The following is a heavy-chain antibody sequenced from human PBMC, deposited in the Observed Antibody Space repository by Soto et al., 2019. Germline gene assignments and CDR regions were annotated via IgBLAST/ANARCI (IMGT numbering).Heavy chain of an antibody. Sequence: ASVKVSCKASGYSFTSYSIHWVRQAPGQGLECVGWINAGNGDTESPQKFQGRVIITRDTSASTAYMELSSLTSEDTAVYYCARAPYYGLRWFDPWGQGTLVTVSS. V-gene: IGHV1-3*01. D-gene: IGHD3-10*01. CDR1: GYSFTSYS. J-gene: IGHJ5*02. CDR2: INAGNGDT. CDR3: ARAPYYGLRWFDP.